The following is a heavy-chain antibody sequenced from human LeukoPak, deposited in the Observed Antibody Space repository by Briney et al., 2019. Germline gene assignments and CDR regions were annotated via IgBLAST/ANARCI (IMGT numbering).Heavy chain of an antibody. V-gene: IGHV1-18*01. Sequence: GASVKVSCKASGYTFSSYGISWVRQAPGQGLEWMGWISAYNGNTNYAQKFQGRVTMTTDTSTSTAYMELRSLRSDDTAVYYCAREGGAYYYDSSGLDYWGQGTLVTVSS. J-gene: IGHJ4*02. CDR1: GYTFSSYG. D-gene: IGHD3-22*01. CDR2: ISAYNGNT. CDR3: AREGGAYYYDSSGLDY.